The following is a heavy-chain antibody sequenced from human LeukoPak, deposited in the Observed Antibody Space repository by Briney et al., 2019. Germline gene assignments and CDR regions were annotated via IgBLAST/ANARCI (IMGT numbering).Heavy chain of an antibody. CDR1: GYTLTPCY. CDR3: TRGSSGRRDN. D-gene: IGHD6-19*01. J-gene: IGHJ4*02. V-gene: IGHV1-8*01. CDR2: MNPNSGNT. Sequence: GASVKVSCKASGYTLTPCYINWVRQATGQAREWMGWMNPNSGNTGYGQSFQGRITMTRDISIGTAYMELSNLTSEDTAIYYCTRGSSGRRDNWGQGTLVTVSA.